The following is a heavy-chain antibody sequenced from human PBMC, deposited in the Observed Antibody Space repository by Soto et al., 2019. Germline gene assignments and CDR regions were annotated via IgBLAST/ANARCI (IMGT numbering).Heavy chain of an antibody. D-gene: IGHD4-17*01. CDR2: VDPSDSYT. CDR1: GYSFTSYW. J-gene: IGHJ3*02. Sequence: GESLKISCKGSGYSFTSYWISWVRQMPGKGLEWMGRVDPSDSYTNYSPSFQGHVTISADKSISTAYLQWSSLKASDTAMYYCARRPSYADYGDYVGAFDIWGQETMVPVSS. V-gene: IGHV5-10-1*01. CDR3: ARRPSYADYGDYVGAFDI.